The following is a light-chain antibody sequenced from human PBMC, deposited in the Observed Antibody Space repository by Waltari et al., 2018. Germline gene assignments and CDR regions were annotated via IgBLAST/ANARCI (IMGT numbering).Light chain of an antibody. J-gene: IGKJ2*01. CDR3: QQTYSVLYT. Sequence: DIPMTSSPSSLSASVGNSIPITCRSSQCVSNYLNWYQQKPGKPPKLLIFCSSSLQSAVPSRFSGSGSGTDFTLTISSLQPEDFATYYCQQTYSVLYTFGQGTKLQI. V-gene: IGKV1-39*01. CDR1: QCVSNY. CDR2: CSS.